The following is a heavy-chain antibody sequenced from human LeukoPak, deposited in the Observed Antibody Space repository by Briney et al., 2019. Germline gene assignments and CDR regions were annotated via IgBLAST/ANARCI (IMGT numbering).Heavy chain of an antibody. Sequence: PGGSLRLSCTVSGFTVTSTHMDWVRQAPGKGPEWVALIYDGGGTVYADSVRGRFTISRDNSKNMVYLQMNSLRPEGSAVYYCARDRAGRRSSWVEFDLWGQGTLVTVSS. V-gene: IGHV3-53*05. D-gene: IGHD3-10*01. J-gene: IGHJ5*02. CDR3: ARDRAGRRSSWVEFDL. CDR2: IYDGGGT. CDR1: GFTVTSTH.